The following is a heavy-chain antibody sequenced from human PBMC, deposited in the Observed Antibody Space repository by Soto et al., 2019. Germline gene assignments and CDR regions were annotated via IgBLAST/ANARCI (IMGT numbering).Heavy chain of an antibody. CDR1: GFTFSSHG. Sequence: QVQLVESGGGVVQPGRSLTLSCAASGFTFSSHGMHWVRQAPGKGLEWLAIIWYDGSNKYYADSVKGRFTISRDNSKNTLSLQMNTLRVEDTAVYYCARGGRSLPQPLDCWGQGTLVTVSS. J-gene: IGHJ4*02. CDR2: IWYDGSNK. V-gene: IGHV3-33*08. D-gene: IGHD1-26*01. CDR3: ARGGRSLPQPLDC.